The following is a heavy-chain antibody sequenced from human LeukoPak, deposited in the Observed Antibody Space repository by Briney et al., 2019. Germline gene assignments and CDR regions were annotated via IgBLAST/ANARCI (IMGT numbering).Heavy chain of an antibody. CDR1: GGSISGYY. V-gene: IGHV4-59*08. D-gene: IGHD5-12*01. CDR3: ARRPLRLGYDAFDI. Sequence: SETLSLTCTVSGGSISGYYWSWIRQPPGKGLEWIGYIYDSGNTNYNPSLKSRVTISVDTSKNQFSLKLGSVTAADTAVYYCARRPLRLGYDAFDIWGQGTMVTVSS. CDR2: IYDSGNT. J-gene: IGHJ3*02.